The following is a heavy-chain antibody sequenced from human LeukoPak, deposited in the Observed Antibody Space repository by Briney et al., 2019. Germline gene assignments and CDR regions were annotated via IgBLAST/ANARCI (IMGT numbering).Heavy chain of an antibody. CDR2: ISSSSSYI. CDR1: GFTFSVYS. V-gene: IGHV3-21*01. CDR3: ASLHRYCSSTSCYTGHFDY. Sequence: GGSLRLSCASSGFTFSVYSMNWVRQAPGKGLEWVSSISSSSSYIYYADSVKGRFTISRDNAKNSLYLQMNSLRAEDTAVYYCASLHRYCSSTSCYTGHFDYWGQGTLVTVSS. J-gene: IGHJ4*02. D-gene: IGHD2-2*02.